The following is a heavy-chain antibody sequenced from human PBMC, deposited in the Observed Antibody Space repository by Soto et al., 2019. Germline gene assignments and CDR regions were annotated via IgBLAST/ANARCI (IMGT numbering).Heavy chain of an antibody. V-gene: IGHV1-69*01. CDR2: IIPIFGTA. CDR1: GGTFSSYA. Sequence: QVQLVQSGAEVKKPGSSVKVSCKASGGTFSSYAISWVRQAPGQGLEWMGGIIPIFGTANYAQKFQGRVTLTADESTSPAYMELSSLRSEDTAVYYCARMVMGCRGYSYGHGAFDILGQGTMVTVSS. J-gene: IGHJ3*02. D-gene: IGHD5-18*01. CDR3: ARMVMGCRGYSYGHGAFDI.